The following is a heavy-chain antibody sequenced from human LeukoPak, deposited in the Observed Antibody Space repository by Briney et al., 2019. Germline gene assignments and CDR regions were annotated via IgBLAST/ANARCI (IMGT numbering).Heavy chain of an antibody. J-gene: IGHJ4*02. Sequence: ASVKVSCKASGYTFTGYYMHWVRQAPGQGLEWMGWINPNSGGTNYAQKFQGRVTMTRDTPISTAYMELSRLRSDDTAVYYCARDSGLGPNQPHYWGQGTLVTVSS. CDR2: INPNSGGT. CDR3: ARDSGLGPNQPHY. D-gene: IGHD2-2*01. CDR1: GYTFTGYY. V-gene: IGHV1-2*02.